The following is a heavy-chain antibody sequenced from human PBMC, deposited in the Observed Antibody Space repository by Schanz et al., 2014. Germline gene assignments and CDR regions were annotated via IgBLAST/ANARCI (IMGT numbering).Heavy chain of an antibody. CDR2: THITGST. V-gene: IGHV4-30-4*07. CDR1: GGSISSGDYS. CDR3: YGMDV. Sequence: QVPLQESGPGLVKPSQTLSLTCAVSGGSISSGDYSWSWIRQPPGKGLEWIGFTHITGSTYYNPSLKSRVTISIDPSKNHSSLRLPSVTAADTAVYYCYGMDVWGQGTTVTVSS. J-gene: IGHJ6*02.